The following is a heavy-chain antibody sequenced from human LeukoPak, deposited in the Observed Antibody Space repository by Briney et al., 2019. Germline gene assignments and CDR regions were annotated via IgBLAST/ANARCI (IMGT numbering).Heavy chain of an antibody. CDR1: GGSISSGGYY. CDR2: IYYSGST. V-gene: IGHV4-61*08. CDR3: ARVLRGSGLIAKNWFDP. J-gene: IGHJ5*02. Sequence: PSQTLSLTCTVSGGSISSGGYYWSWIRQHPGKGLEWIGYIYYSGSTNYNPSLKSRVTISVDTSKNQFSLKLSSVTAADTAVYYCARVLRGSGLIAKNWFDPWGQGTLVTVSS. D-gene: IGHD3-3*01.